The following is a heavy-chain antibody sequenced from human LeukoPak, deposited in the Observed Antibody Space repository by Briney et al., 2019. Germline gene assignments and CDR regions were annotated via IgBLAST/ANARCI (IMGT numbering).Heavy chain of an antibody. CDR3: ARSIAVAGMGWFDP. CDR1: GYTFTSYA. D-gene: IGHD6-19*01. Sequence: ASVKVSCKASGYTFTSYAMHWVRQAPGQRLEWMGWINAGNGNTKYSQEFQGRVTITRDTSASTAYMELSSLRSEDMAVYYCARSIAVAGMGWFDPWGQGTLVTVSS. J-gene: IGHJ5*02. V-gene: IGHV1-3*03. CDR2: INAGNGNT.